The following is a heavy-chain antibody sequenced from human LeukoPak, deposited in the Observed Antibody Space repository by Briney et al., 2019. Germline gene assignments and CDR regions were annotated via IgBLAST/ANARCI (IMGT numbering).Heavy chain of an antibody. CDR1: GGSFSGYY. J-gene: IGHJ4*02. Sequence: SETLSLTCAVYGGSFSGYYWSWIRQPPGKGLEWIGEINHSGSTNYNPSLKSRVTISVDTSKNQFSLKLSSVTAADTAVYYCARHPSLYDYWGQGTLVTVSS. CDR2: INHSGST. D-gene: IGHD5/OR15-5a*01. CDR3: ARHPSLYDY. V-gene: IGHV4-34*01.